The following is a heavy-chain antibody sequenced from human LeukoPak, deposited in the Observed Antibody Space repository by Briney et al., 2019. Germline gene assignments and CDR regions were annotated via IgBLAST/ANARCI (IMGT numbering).Heavy chain of an antibody. CDR3: ARAPLGGSGWYVQDY. V-gene: IGHV1-18*01. CDR1: GYTFTSYG. CDR2: ISAYNGNT. D-gene: IGHD6-19*01. Sequence: GASVKVSCKASGYTFTSYGISWVRQAPGQGLEWMGWISAYNGNTNYAQKLQGRVTMTTDTSTSTAYMELSSLRSEDTAVYYCARAPLGGSGWYVQDYWGQGTLVTVSS. J-gene: IGHJ4*02.